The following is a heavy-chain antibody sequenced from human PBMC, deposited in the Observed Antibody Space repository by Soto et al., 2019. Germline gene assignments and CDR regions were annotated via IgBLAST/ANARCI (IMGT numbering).Heavy chain of an antibody. Sequence: QVQLVQSGAEVKKPGSSGKVSCKASGGTFSSYAISWVRQAPGQGLEWMGGIIPIFGTANYAQKFQGRVTLTADESTSTAYMELSSLRSEDTAVYYCARVVVGAKLGWWFDPWGQGTLVTVSS. CDR1: GGTFSSYA. CDR3: ARVVVGAKLGWWFDP. J-gene: IGHJ5*02. V-gene: IGHV1-69*01. D-gene: IGHD1-26*01. CDR2: IIPIFGTA.